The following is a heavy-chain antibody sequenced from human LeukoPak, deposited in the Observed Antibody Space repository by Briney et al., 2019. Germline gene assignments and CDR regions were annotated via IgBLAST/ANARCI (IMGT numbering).Heavy chain of an antibody. J-gene: IGHJ4*02. CDR1: GFTFSSYG. V-gene: IGHV3-33*01. D-gene: IGHD3-10*01. CDR2: TWYDGSNK. CDR3: ARAHYYGSGRPFDY. Sequence: GGSLRLSCAASGFTFSSYGMHWVRQAPGKGLEWVAVTWYDGSNKYYADSVKGRFTISRDNSKNTLYLQMNSLRAEDTAVYYCARAHYYGSGRPFDYWGQGTLVTVSS.